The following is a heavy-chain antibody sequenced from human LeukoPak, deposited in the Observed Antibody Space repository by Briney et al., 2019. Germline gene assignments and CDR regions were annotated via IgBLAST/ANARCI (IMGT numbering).Heavy chain of an antibody. Sequence: AASVKVSCKASGYTFTSYGISWVRQAPGQGLEWMGWISACNGNTNYAQKLQGRVTMTTDTSTSTAYMELRSLRSDDTAVYYCARDPPRIVVVVAATNYYGMDVWGQGTTVTVSS. CDR2: ISACNGNT. CDR3: ARDPPRIVVVVAATNYYGMDV. V-gene: IGHV1-18*01. D-gene: IGHD2-15*01. CDR1: GYTFTSYG. J-gene: IGHJ6*02.